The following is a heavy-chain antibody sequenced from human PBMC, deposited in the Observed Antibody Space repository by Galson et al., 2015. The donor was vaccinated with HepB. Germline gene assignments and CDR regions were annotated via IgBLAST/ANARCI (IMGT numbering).Heavy chain of an antibody. D-gene: IGHD1-26*01. CDR2: ISYDGSNK. V-gene: IGHV3-30*18. Sequence: SLRLSCAASGFTFSSYGMHWVRQAPGKGLEWVAVISYDGSNKYYADSVKGRFTISRDNSKNTLYLQMNSLRAEDTAVYYCAKDHSSGSYSYYYGMDVWGQGTTVTVSS. CDR3: AKDHSSGSYSYYYGMDV. CDR1: GFTFSSYG. J-gene: IGHJ6*02.